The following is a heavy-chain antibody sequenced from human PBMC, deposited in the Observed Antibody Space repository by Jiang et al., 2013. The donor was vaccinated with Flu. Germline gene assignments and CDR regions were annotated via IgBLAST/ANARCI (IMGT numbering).Heavy chain of an antibody. CDR1: GYSLSSGFY. CDR3: ARGFMGSASADPSDPHNWFDP. V-gene: IGHV4-38-2*02. D-gene: IGHD2-15*01. CDR2: ISHSGKA. J-gene: IGHJ5*02. Sequence: LLKPSETLSLTCTVSGYSLSSGFYWGWIRQSPEKGLEWIGSISHSGKAYYNPSLKRRVTISVDTSKNQFSLRLASVTAADTAVYYCARGFMGSASADPSDPHNWFDPWGQGTLVTVSS.